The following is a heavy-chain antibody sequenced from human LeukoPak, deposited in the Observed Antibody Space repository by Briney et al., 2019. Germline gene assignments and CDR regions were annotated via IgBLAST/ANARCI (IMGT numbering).Heavy chain of an antibody. Sequence: PGGSLRLSCAASGFTFSSYGMSWVRQAPGKGLEWVSAISGSGGSTYYADSVKDRFTISRDNSKNTLYLQMNSLRAEDTAVYYCAKELVVPAAKQMWTGYYYYMDVWGKGTTVTISS. CDR1: GFTFSSYG. J-gene: IGHJ6*03. V-gene: IGHV3-23*01. D-gene: IGHD2-2*01. CDR2: ISGSGGST. CDR3: AKELVVPAAKQMWTGYYYYMDV.